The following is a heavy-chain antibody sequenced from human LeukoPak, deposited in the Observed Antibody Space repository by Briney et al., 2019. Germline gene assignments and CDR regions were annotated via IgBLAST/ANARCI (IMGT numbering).Heavy chain of an antibody. Sequence: SETPSLTCAVYGGSFSGYYWSWIRQPPGKGLEWIGEINHSGSTNYNPSLKSRVTISVDTSKNQFSLKLSSVTAADTAVYYCARGYSSSWWFDYWGQGTLVTVSS. D-gene: IGHD6-13*01. CDR1: GGSFSGYY. V-gene: IGHV4-34*01. CDR2: INHSGST. J-gene: IGHJ4*02. CDR3: ARGYSSSWWFDY.